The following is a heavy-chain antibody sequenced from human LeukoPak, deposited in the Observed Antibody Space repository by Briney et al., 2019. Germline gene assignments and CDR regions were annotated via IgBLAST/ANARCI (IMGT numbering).Heavy chain of an antibody. V-gene: IGHV3-23*01. CDR2: IDDSGVIR. D-gene: IGHD3-22*01. CDR1: GFTFKTHA. Sequence: GGSLRLSWAASGFTFKTHAMSWVRQAPGKGLEWVSRIDDSGVIRSYADSVKGRFTISRDNSKMTLTLQMNSLRAEDTAVYYCAKRLKRNYYYHYAMDVWGQGTTVTVSS. J-gene: IGHJ6*02. CDR3: AKRLKRNYYYHYAMDV.